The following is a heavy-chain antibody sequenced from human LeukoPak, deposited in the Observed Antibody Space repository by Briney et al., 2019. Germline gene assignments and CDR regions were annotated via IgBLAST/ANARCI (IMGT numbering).Heavy chain of an antibody. Sequence: SETLSLTCTVSGGSISSYYWSWTRQPPGKGLEWIGYISYSGSTNYHPSLKRRVTISVDTSKNQFSLKLSSVTAADTAVYYCARRNRGYSSTWYFDYWGQGTLVTVSS. V-gene: IGHV4-59*01. D-gene: IGHD5-18*01. CDR1: GGSISSYY. CDR2: ISYSGST. CDR3: ARRNRGYSSTWYFDY. J-gene: IGHJ4*02.